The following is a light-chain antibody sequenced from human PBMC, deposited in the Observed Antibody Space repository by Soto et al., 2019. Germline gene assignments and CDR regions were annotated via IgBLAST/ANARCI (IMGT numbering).Light chain of an antibody. Sequence: DIVLTHSPGTLSLSPGERAALACRASQSVRTYLAWYQVKTGQDTRLIIYGAYSRATGIPDRLSGSGSGTDVTLTISSLEPEDFAVYECQQYGSSSITFGQGTRLEI. V-gene: IGKV3-20*01. CDR2: GAY. CDR1: QSVRTY. J-gene: IGKJ5*01. CDR3: QQYGSSSIT.